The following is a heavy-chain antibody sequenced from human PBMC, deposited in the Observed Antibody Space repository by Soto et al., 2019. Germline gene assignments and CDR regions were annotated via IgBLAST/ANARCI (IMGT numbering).Heavy chain of an antibody. J-gene: IGHJ5*01. CDR2: INHSGST. Sequence: TSETLSLTCAVYGGSFSGYYWNWIRQPPGKGLEWIGEINHSGSTNYNPSLKSRVTISVDTSKNTPYLQMNSLKVEDTAVYYCAKDLPGELLPTCFDSWGQGTLVTVSS. CDR3: AKDLPGELLPTCFDS. CDR1: GGSFSGYY. V-gene: IGHV4-34*01. D-gene: IGHD1-26*01.